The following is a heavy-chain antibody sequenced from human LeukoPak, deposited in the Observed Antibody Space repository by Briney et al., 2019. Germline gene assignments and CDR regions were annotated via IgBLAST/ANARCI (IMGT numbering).Heavy chain of an antibody. V-gene: IGHV3-23*01. CDR2: VGAGGGGT. CDR1: GFTFTNYA. D-gene: IGHD6-19*01. Sequence: GGSLRLSCAASGFTFTNYALSWVRQAPGKGLEWISSVGAGGGGTYYSDSVKGRFAISRDNSKDTLYLQMNSLRGEDTAVYYCAKDPHSNGWYYFDYWGRGTLVTVSS. J-gene: IGHJ4*02. CDR3: AKDPHSNGWYYFDY.